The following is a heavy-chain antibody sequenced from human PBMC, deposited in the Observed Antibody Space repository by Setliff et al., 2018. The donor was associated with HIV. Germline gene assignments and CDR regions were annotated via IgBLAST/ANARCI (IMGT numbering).Heavy chain of an antibody. Sequence: GGSLRLSCAASGFTFSIYAMHWVRQAPGKGLEWVAFISYDGSYEYYADSVKGRFTISRDNAKNSLYLQMSNLRVEDTAVYYCARDSPQGWNRPRDMDVWGKGTTVTVSS. J-gene: IGHJ6*03. D-gene: IGHD1-1*01. CDR1: GFTFSIYA. V-gene: IGHV3-30*04. CDR3: ARDSPQGWNRPRDMDV. CDR2: ISYDGSYE.